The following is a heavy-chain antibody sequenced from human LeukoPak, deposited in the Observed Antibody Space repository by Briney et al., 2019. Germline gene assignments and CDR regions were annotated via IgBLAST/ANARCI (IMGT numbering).Heavy chain of an antibody. Sequence: SETLSLTCTVSGGSISSGDYYWSWIRQPPGKGLEWIGYIYYSGSTYYNPSLKSRVTISVDTSKNQFSLKLSSVTAADTAVYYCARVGASTYYYGSGSYYKDWGQGTLVTVSS. J-gene: IGHJ4*02. CDR1: GGSISSGDYY. V-gene: IGHV4-30-4*01. CDR2: IYYSGST. D-gene: IGHD3-10*01. CDR3: ARVGASTYYYGSGSYYKD.